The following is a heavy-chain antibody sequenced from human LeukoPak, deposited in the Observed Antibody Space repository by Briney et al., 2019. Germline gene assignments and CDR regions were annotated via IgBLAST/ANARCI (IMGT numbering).Heavy chain of an antibody. Sequence: GASVKVSCKASGGTFSSYAISWVRQAPGQGLEWMGGIIPIFGTANYAQKFQGRVTITADESTSTAYMELSSLRSDDTAVYYCARDRRRGYDIVYYYYMDVWGKGTTATVSS. J-gene: IGHJ6*03. D-gene: IGHD5-12*01. CDR2: IIPIFGTA. V-gene: IGHV1-69*13. CDR3: ARDRRRGYDIVYYYYMDV. CDR1: GGTFSSYA.